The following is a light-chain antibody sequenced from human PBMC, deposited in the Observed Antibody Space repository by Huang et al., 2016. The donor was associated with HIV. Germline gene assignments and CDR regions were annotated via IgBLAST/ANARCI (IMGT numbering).Light chain of an antibody. V-gene: IGKV3-11*01. CDR2: DAS. J-gene: IGKJ4*01. Sequence: EIVLTQSPATLALSPGERATLSCRASQSVHSYLAWYQQTPSQAPRLLIYDASNRATGIPARFSGSGSGAVFPLTISNLPSEDFAVYYCQQRSAWPLTFGGGTKVEI. CDR1: QSVHSY. CDR3: QQRSAWPLT.